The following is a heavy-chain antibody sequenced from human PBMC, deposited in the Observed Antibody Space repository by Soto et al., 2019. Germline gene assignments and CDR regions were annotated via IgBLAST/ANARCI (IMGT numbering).Heavy chain of an antibody. CDR1: GGSISISNW. V-gene: IGHV4-4*02. CDR3: ARGGYYFYMDV. J-gene: IGHJ6*03. Sequence: SETLSLACAVSGGSISISNWWSWVRQTPGKGLEWIGQIHHSGSTNYSPSLTSRVTISVDKSKNQFSLKMNSVTAADTAVYYCARGGYYFYMDVWGKGTTVTVSS. D-gene: IGHD1-26*01. CDR2: IHHSGST.